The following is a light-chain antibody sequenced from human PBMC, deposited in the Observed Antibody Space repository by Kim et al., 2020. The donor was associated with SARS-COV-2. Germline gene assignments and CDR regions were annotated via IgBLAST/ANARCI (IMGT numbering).Light chain of an antibody. CDR1: KIESKS. V-gene: IGLV3-9*01. CDR3: QVWDSTTAV. CDR2: RDK. Sequence: SHELTQPLSVSVALGQTARITCEGDKIESKSVHWHQQKAGQAPVLVIYRDKNRPSGIPERFSGSNSGNTATLTITRAQAGDEADYYCQVWDSTTAVFGGGTKVTVL. J-gene: IGLJ2*01.